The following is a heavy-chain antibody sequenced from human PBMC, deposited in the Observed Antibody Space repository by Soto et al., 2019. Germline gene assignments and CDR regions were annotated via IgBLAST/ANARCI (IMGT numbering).Heavy chain of an antibody. V-gene: IGHV1-2*04. D-gene: IGHD1-1*01. CDR3: ARQVLEEYYYGMDV. J-gene: IGHJ6*02. Sequence: ASVKVSCKASGYSFTNNDVSWVRQAPGQGLEWMGWINPNSGGTNYAQKFQGWVTMTRDTSISTAYMELSRLRSDDTAVYYCARQVLEEYYYGMDVWGQGTTVTVSS. CDR2: INPNSGGT. CDR1: GYSFTNND.